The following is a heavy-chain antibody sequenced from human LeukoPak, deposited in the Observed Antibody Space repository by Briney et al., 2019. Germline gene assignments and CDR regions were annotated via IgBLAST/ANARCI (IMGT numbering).Heavy chain of an antibody. D-gene: IGHD1-26*01. J-gene: IGHJ5*02. V-gene: IGHV3-23*01. Sequence: PGGSLRLSCAASGFTFSSYGMHWVRQAPGKGLEWVSAISGSGGSTYYADSVKGRFTISRDNSKNTLYLQMNSLRAEDTAVYYCAKDRGGSYFYHSDKRREFDPWGQGTLVTVS. CDR2: ISGSGGST. CDR3: AKDRGGSYFYHSDKRREFDP. CDR1: GFTFSSYG.